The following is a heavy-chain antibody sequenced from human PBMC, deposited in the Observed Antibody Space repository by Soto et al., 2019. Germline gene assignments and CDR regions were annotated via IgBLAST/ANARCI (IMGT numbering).Heavy chain of an antibody. CDR1: GFTLNNYG. CDR3: VKESTPPFFDS. J-gene: IGHJ4*02. V-gene: IGHV3-33*03. Sequence: GGSLRLSCVGSGFTLNNYGVHWVRQAPGKGLEWVALMWYDGLRQTYLDSVRGRFTVSRDSSTNTIYLQMNSLRVEDTGNYFCVKESTPPFFDSCGQGATVTFYS. CDR2: MWYDGLRQ. D-gene: IGHD2-15*01.